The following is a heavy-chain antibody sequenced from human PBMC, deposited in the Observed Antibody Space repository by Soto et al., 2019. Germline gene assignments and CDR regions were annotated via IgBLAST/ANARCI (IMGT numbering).Heavy chain of an antibody. CDR2: TYYRSKWSH. Sequence: SQTLSLTCAISGDSVSTNSATWDWIRQSPSRGLEWLGRTYYRSKWSHDYAVSVESRITINPDTSKNQFSLQLDSVTPADTAVYFCERVSPGYGDYFFFDSGGEGPRVTVS. CDR3: ERVSPGYGDYFFFDS. CDR1: GDSVSTNSAT. V-gene: IGHV6-1*01. D-gene: IGHD4-17*01. J-gene: IGHJ4*02.